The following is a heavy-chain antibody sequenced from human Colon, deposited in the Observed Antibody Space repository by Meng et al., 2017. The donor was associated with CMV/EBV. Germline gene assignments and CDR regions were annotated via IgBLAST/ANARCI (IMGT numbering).Heavy chain of an antibody. Sequence: GGSLRLSCAASGFTFSSYAMHWVRQAPGKWLEWVAVISYDGSNKYYADSVKGRFTISRDNSKNTLYLQMNSLRAEDTAVYYCARDRIAAAGTLIPNYYYYGMDVWGQGTTVTVSS. CDR2: ISYDGSNK. D-gene: IGHD6-13*01. V-gene: IGHV3-30*04. CDR1: GFTFSSYA. CDR3: ARDRIAAAGTLIPNYYYYGMDV. J-gene: IGHJ6*02.